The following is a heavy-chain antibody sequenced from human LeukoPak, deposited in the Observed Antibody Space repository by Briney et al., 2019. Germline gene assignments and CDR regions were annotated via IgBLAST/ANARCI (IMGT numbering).Heavy chain of an antibody. V-gene: IGHV1-18*04. D-gene: IGHD3-9*01. J-gene: IGHJ5*02. Sequence: ASVKVSCKASGYTFTSYGISWVRQAPGQGLEWMGWISAYKGNTNYAQKLQGRVTMTTDTSTSTAYMELRSLRSDDTAVYYCARGHLRYFDWLWNPWGQGTLVTVSS. CDR1: GYTFTSYG. CDR3: ARGHLRYFDWLWNP. CDR2: ISAYKGNT.